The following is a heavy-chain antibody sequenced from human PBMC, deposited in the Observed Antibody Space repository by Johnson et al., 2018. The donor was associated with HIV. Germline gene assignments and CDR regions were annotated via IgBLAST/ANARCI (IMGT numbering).Heavy chain of an antibody. CDR1: GFTFSDYY. CDR2: ISYDGSNK. CDR3: ARGFHSGSYYRGRAFDI. V-gene: IGHV3-30*03. Sequence: VQLVESGGGLVKPGGSLRLSCAASGFTFSDYYMSWIRQAPGKGLEWVAVISYDGSNKYYADSVKGRFTISRDNSKNTLALQMNSLRAEDTVVYYCARGFHSGSYYRGRAFDIWGQGTMVTVSS. D-gene: IGHD1-26*01. J-gene: IGHJ3*02.